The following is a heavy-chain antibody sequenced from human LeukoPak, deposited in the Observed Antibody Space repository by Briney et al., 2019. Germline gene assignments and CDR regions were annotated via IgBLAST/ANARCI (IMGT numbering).Heavy chain of an antibody. J-gene: IGHJ4*02. CDR3: ARDSAGTSY. CDR1: GFTFSSYW. CDR2: VKQDGSEK. D-gene: IGHD6-19*01. V-gene: IGHV3-7*01. Sequence: GGSLGLSCAASGFTFSSYWMSWVRHAPGKGLEWVANVKQDGSEKYYVDAVKGRFTISRDNAKNSLYLQMNSLRAEDTAVYYCARDSAGTSYWGQGTLVTVSS.